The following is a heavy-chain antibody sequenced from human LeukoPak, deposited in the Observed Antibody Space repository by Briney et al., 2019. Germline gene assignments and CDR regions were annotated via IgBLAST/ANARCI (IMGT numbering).Heavy chain of an antibody. J-gene: IGHJ4*02. V-gene: IGHV3-48*03. CDR1: GFTFSNFE. CDR3: ARGTYTSGWD. Sequence: HPGGSLRLSCAASGFTFSNFEMNWVRQAPGKGLEWVAYISSSGSSKHYADSVKGRFTISRDNAKRSLYLQMNSLRVEDTGVYYCARGTYTSGWDWGQGTLVTVSS. CDR2: ISSSGSSK. D-gene: IGHD6-19*01.